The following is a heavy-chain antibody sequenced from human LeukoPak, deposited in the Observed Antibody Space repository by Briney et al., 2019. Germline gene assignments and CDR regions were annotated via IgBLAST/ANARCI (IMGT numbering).Heavy chain of an antibody. J-gene: IGHJ2*01. CDR2: ISGSGGST. CDR3: ARARGSQRYFDL. V-gene: IGHV3-23*01. D-gene: IGHD1-26*01. Sequence: PGGSLRLSCAAPGFTFSSYAMSWVRQAPGKGLEWVSAISGSGGSTYYADSVKGRFTISRDNSKNTLYLQMNSLRAEDTAVYYCARARGSQRYFDLWGRGTLVTVSS. CDR1: GFTFSSYA.